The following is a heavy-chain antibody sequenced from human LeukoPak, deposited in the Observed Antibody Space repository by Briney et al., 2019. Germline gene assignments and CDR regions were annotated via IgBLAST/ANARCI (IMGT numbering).Heavy chain of an antibody. D-gene: IGHD3-22*01. CDR2: IKQDGSEK. Sequence: GGSLRLYCAASGFTFSSYWMSWVRQASGKGLEWVANIKQDGSEKYYVDAVKGRFTISRDNAKNSLYLQMNSLRAEDTAVYYCARDNPYYYDSSGYLLLDYWGQGTLVTVSS. J-gene: IGHJ4*02. V-gene: IGHV3-7*01. CDR1: GFTFSSYW. CDR3: ARDNPYYYDSSGYLLLDY.